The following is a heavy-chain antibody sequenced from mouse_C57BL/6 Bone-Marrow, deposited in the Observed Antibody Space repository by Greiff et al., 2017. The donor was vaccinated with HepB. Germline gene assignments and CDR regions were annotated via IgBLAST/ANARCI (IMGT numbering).Heavy chain of an antibody. V-gene: IGHV5-6*01. CDR1: GFTFSSYG. J-gene: IGHJ4*01. CDR3: ARHGGLRDAMDY. CDR2: ISSGGSYT. D-gene: IGHD3-1*01. Sequence: EVQRVESGGDLVKPGGSLKLSCAASGFTFSSYGMSWVRQTPDKRLEWVATISSGGSYTYYPDSVKGRFTISRDNAKNTLYLQMSSLKSEDTAMYYCARHGGLRDAMDYWGQGTSVTVSS.